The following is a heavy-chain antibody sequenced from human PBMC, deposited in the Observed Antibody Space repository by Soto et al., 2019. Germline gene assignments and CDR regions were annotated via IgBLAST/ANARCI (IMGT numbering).Heavy chain of an antibody. J-gene: IGHJ4*02. CDR1: GGSISSGGYY. CDR3: ASHRTFWPFDS. Sequence: SETPSITCTVSGGSISSGGYYWSWIRQHPGKGLEWIGYIYYSGFTYYNPSLKSRLTISVDTSKNQFSLSLRSVTAADTAVYYCASHRTFWPFDSWGQGTVVTVSS. V-gene: IGHV4-31*03. CDR2: IYYSGFT. D-gene: IGHD2-8*01.